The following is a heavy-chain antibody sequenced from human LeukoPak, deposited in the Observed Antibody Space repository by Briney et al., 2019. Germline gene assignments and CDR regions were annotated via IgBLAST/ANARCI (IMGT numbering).Heavy chain of an antibody. V-gene: IGHV4-4*07. D-gene: IGHD4-23*01. CDR3: ARGPSHGGTYFES. CDR1: GGLISNYY. Sequence: SETLSLTCTVSGGLISNYYWSWVRQPAGKEREWIGRINSSGNTLHNPSLKSRVSMSVDTSKNQFSLRLTSATAADTAVYYCARGPSHGGTYFESWGQGTLVTVSS. CDR2: INSSGNT. J-gene: IGHJ4*02.